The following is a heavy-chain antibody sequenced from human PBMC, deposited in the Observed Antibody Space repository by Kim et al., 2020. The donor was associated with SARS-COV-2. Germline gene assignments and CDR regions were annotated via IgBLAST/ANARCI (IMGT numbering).Heavy chain of an antibody. Sequence: GTNYHTSALKSRVTISSDTTKSQFSLKVTSVPPADTAVYYCARGSDLSFDTWGQGTLVTVSS. CDR2: GTN. J-gene: IGHJ4*02. V-gene: IGHV4-39*07. CDR3: ARGSDLSFDT.